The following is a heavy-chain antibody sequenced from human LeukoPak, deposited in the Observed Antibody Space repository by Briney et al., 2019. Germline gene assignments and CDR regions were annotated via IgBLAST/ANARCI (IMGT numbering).Heavy chain of an antibody. D-gene: IGHD3-22*01. CDR1: GFTFSSYG. J-gene: IGHJ2*01. CDR3: AKDLGTYYDSSGIAFDL. V-gene: IGHV3-33*06. CDR2: IWYDGSNK. Sequence: PGGSLRLSCAASGFTFSSYGMHWVRQAPGKGLERVAVIWYDGSNKYYADSVKGRFTISRDNSKNTLYLQMNSLRAEDTAVYYCAKDLGTYYDSSGIAFDLWGRGTLVTVSS.